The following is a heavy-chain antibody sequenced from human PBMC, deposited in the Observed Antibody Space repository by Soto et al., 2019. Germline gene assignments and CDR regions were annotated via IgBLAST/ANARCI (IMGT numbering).Heavy chain of an antibody. J-gene: IGHJ6*02. CDR2: IISIFGTA. CDR3: AKVRYSSPMGYYYGMDV. V-gene: IGHV1-69*13. CDR1: GYTFTDYY. Sequence: ASVKVSCKASGYTFTDYYMHWVRQAPGLGLEWVGGIISIFGTANYAQKFQGRVTITADESTSTSYMEVNNLRSEDTAVYYCAKVRYSSPMGYYYGMDVWGQGTTVTVSS. D-gene: IGHD6-19*01.